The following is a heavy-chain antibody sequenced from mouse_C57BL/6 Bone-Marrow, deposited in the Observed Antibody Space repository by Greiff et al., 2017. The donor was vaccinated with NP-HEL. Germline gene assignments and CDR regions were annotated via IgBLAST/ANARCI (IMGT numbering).Heavy chain of an antibody. V-gene: IGHV1-55*01. J-gene: IGHJ3*01. CDR3: ATSGHYYGSRFAY. CDR2: IYPGSGST. D-gene: IGHD1-1*01. CDR1: GYTFTSYW. Sequence: VQLQQPGAELVKPGASVKMSCKASGYTFTSYWITWVKQRPGQGLEWIGDIYPGSGSTNYNEKFKSKATLTVDTSSSTAYMQLSSLTSEDSAVYYCATSGHYYGSRFAYRGQGTLVTVSA.